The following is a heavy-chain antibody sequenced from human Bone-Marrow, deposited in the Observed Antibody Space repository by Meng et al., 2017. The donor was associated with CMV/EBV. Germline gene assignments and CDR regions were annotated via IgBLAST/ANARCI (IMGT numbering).Heavy chain of an antibody. D-gene: IGHD6-13*01. V-gene: IGHV3-30*02. J-gene: IGHJ4*02. Sequence: GGSLRLSCAASGFTFSSYGMHWVRQAPGKGLEWVAVIWYDGSNKYYADSVKGRFTISRDNSKNTLYLQMNSLRAEDTAVYYCAKDRGQQLPRGDFDYWGQGTLVTVPS. CDR2: IWYDGSNK. CDR3: AKDRGQQLPRGDFDY. CDR1: GFTFSSYG.